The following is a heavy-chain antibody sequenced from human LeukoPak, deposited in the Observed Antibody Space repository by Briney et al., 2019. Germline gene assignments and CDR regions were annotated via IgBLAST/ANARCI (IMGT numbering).Heavy chain of an antibody. CDR2: SYYSGST. V-gene: IGHV4-61*01. CDR3: ARISSGWYQDYYYYMDV. D-gene: IGHD6-19*01. Sequence: PSETLSLTCNVSGYSISSGYYWSWIRQRPGKGLEWIGYSYYSGSTNYNPSLKSRVTISVDTSKNQFSLKLSSVTAADTAVYYCARISSGWYQDYYYYMDVWGKGTTVTVSS. J-gene: IGHJ6*03. CDR1: GYSISSGYY.